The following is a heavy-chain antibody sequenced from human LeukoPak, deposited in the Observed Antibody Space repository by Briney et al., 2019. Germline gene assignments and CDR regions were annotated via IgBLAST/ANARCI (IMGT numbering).Heavy chain of an antibody. Sequence: GESLKISCKGSGYRFTNYWIGWVRQMPGKGLEWMGIINPGDSDTRYSPSFQGQVTISADKSISTAYLQWSSLKASDTAMYYCARRGTVINGAYYYYYMDVWGKGTTVTVSS. D-gene: IGHD4-17*01. CDR3: ARRGTVINGAYYYYYMDV. CDR1: GYRFTNYW. J-gene: IGHJ6*03. CDR2: INPGDSDT. V-gene: IGHV5-51*01.